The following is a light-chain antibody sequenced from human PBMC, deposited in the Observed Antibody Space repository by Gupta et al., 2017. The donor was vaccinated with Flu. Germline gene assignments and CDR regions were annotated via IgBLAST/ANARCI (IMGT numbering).Light chain of an antibody. CDR3: MEELQTWT. V-gene: IGKV2-28*01. CDR2: LGS. CDR1: QSLLHSNGYNY. Sequence: EIVLTQSPLSLPVTPGEPASISCRSSQSLLHSNGYNYLDWYLQKPGQSPQLLIYLGSTRASGVPDRFSGSGSGTDFTLKSIRVEAEDVGVYYCMEELQTWTFGQGTKVEIK. J-gene: IGKJ1*01.